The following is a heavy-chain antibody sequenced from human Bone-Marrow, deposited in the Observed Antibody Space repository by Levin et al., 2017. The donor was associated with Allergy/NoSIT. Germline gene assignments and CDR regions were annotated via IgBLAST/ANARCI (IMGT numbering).Heavy chain of an antibody. J-gene: IGHJ4*02. Sequence: SETLSLTCTVSGGSISSYYWSWIRQPPGKGLEWIGYIYYSGSTNYNPSLKSRVTISVDTSKNQFSLKLSSVTAADTAVYYCARFEYSSGHFEWGQGTLVTVSS. CDR2: IYYSGST. CDR3: ARFEYSSGHFE. D-gene: IGHD6-19*01. CDR1: GGSISSYY. V-gene: IGHV4-59*08.